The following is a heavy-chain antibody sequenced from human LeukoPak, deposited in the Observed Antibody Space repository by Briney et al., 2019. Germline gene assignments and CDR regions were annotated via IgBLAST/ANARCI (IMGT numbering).Heavy chain of an antibody. V-gene: IGHV1-2*02. CDR1: GYTFTGYY. CDR3: ARDLPPPLYYDFWSGYYRFDY. D-gene: IGHD3-3*01. CDR2: INPNSGGT. J-gene: IGHJ4*02. Sequence: ASVKVSCKASGYTFTGYYMHWVRQAPGQGLEWMGWINPNSGGTNYAQKLQGRVTMTTDTSTSTAYMELRSLGSDDTAVYYCARDLPPPLYYDFWSGYYRFDYWGQGTLVTVSS.